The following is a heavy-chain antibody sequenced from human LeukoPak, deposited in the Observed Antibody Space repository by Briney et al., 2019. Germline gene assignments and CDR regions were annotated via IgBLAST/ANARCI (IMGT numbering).Heavy chain of an antibody. Sequence: GGSLRLSCAASGFTFSSYAMSWVRQAPGKGLEWVSAISGSGGSTYYADSVKGRFTISRDNAKNSLYLQMNSLRAEDTAVYYCARDLGQWLASDYWGQGTLVTVSS. J-gene: IGHJ4*02. CDR2: ISGSGGST. CDR3: ARDLGQWLASDY. V-gene: IGHV3-23*01. D-gene: IGHD6-19*01. CDR1: GFTFSSYA.